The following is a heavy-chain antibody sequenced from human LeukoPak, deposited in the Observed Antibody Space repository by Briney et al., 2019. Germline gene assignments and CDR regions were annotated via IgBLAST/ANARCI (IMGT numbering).Heavy chain of an antibody. Sequence: SETLSLTCTVSGGSISSYYWSWIRQPPGKGLEWIGYIYYSGSTNYNPSLKSRVTISVDTSKNQFSLKLSSVTAADTAVYYCAGAPVRYGMDVWGQGTTVTVSS. V-gene: IGHV4-59*12. CDR2: IYYSGST. CDR1: GGSISSYY. D-gene: IGHD3-10*01. J-gene: IGHJ6*02. CDR3: AGAPVRYGMDV.